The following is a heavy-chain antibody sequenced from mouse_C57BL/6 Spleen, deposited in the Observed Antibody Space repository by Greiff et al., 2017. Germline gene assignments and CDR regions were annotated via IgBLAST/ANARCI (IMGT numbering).Heavy chain of an antibody. CDR2: INPGSGGT. J-gene: IGHJ3*01. Sequence: QVHVKQSGAELVRPGTSVTVSCKASGYAFTNYLIEWVKQRPGQGLECIGVINPGSGGTNYNEKFKGKATLTASKSSSTAYMQLSSLTSEDSAVYFCARYDDGYSWFAYWGQGTLVTVSA. V-gene: IGHV1-54*01. D-gene: IGHD2-3*01. CDR3: ARYDDGYSWFAY. CDR1: GYAFTNYL.